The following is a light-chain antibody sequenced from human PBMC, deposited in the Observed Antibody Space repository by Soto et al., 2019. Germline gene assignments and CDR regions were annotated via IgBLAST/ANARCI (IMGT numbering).Light chain of an antibody. V-gene: IGKV1-39*01. CDR3: QQTYSMLPYT. CDR1: QSIRTY. J-gene: IGKJ2*01. CDR2: AAS. Sequence: DIQMTQSPSSLSASVGDRVTITCRASQSIRTYLNWYQQKPGKAPDLLIYAASNLQSGVPSRFSGSGSGTDFTLTISSLQPEDFATYYCQQTYSMLPYTFGQGTKLEIK.